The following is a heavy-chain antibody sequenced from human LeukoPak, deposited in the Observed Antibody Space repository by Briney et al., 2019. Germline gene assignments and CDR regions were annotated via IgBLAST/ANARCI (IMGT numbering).Heavy chain of an antibody. J-gene: IGHJ4*02. CDR2: INSDESRT. D-gene: IGHD6-19*01. CDR3: AKEGAVAGTFYYFDY. Sequence: GGSLRLSCAASGFTFSTYWMHWVRQVPGKGLVWVSRINSDESRTNYADSVKGRFTISRDNAKNTLYLQMNSLRAEDTAVYYCAKEGAVAGTFYYFDYWGQGTLVTVSS. V-gene: IGHV3-74*01. CDR1: GFTFSTYW.